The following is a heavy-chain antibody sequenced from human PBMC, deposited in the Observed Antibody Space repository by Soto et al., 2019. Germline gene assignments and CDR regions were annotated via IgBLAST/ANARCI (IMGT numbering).Heavy chain of an antibody. Sequence: QVQLQESGPGLVKPSQTLSLTCTVSGDSISRGAYYWTWIRQHPGKGLEWIGYISNSGRTYYTPSLKSRLTISLDTSENQFSLKLTSVTAADTAIYYCARARQYYDCELDPWGQGTLVTVSS. V-gene: IGHV4-31*03. CDR3: ARARQYYDCELDP. J-gene: IGHJ5*02. CDR2: ISNSGRT. D-gene: IGHD3-22*01. CDR1: GDSISRGAYY.